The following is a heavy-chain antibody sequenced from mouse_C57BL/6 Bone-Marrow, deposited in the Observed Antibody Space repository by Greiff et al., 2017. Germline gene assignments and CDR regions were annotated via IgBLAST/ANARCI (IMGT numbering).Heavy chain of an antibody. J-gene: IGHJ2*01. D-gene: IGHD1-1*01. CDR3: ANYYGSPYYFDY. Sequence: QVQLQQSGAELARPGASVKMSCKASGYTFTRYTMHLLKQRPGQGLEWIGYINPSSGYTKYNQKFKDTATLTADKSSSTAYMQLSSLTSEDSAVYYCANYYGSPYYFDYWGQGTTLTVSS. CDR1: GYTFTRYT. CDR2: INPSSGYT. V-gene: IGHV1-4*01.